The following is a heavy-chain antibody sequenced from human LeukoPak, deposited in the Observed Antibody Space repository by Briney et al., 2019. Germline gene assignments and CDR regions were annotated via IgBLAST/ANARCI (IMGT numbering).Heavy chain of an antibody. Sequence: SETLSLTCAVYGGSFSGYYWSWIHQPPGKGLEWIGEINHSGSANYNPSLKSRVTISVDTSKNQFSLKLSSVTAANTAVYYCASYVRLKYNWFDPWGQGTLVTVSS. CDR3: ASYVRLKYNWFDP. D-gene: IGHD3-16*01. CDR2: INHSGSA. V-gene: IGHV4-34*01. J-gene: IGHJ5*02. CDR1: GGSFSGYY.